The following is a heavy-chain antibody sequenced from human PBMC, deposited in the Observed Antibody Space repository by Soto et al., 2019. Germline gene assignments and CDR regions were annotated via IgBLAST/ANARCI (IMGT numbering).Heavy chain of an antibody. CDR3: ASDPGIAAAGMDY. D-gene: IGHD6-25*01. CDR2: ISSSSSHI. CDR1: GFSFNTYA. V-gene: IGHV3-48*04. Sequence: ESGGGLIQPGGSLRLSCAASGFSFNTYAMNWVRQAPGKGLEWISYISSSSSHIYYADSVKGRFTLSRDNAKNSLYLQMNSLSAEDTAVYYCASDPGIAAAGMDYWGQGTLVTVSS. J-gene: IGHJ4*02.